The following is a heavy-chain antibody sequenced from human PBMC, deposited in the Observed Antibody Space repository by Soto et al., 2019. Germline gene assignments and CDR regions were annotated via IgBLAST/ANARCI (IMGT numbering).Heavy chain of an antibody. J-gene: IGHJ4*02. CDR2: IDASGST. Sequence: SETLSLICTVSDGSISTYYCNWIRQPAGKGLEWIGRIDASGSTDYDPSLKSRVTMSVDTSKNQFSLRLSSVTAADTAVYYCARGGHDFWSGPFDYWGQGAQVTVSS. D-gene: IGHD3-3*01. CDR1: DGSISTYY. V-gene: IGHV4-4*07. CDR3: ARGGHDFWSGPFDY.